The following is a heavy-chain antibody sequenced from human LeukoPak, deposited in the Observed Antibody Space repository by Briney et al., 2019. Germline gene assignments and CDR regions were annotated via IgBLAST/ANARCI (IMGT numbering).Heavy chain of an antibody. CDR1: GGTFSSYA. CDR3: ARAPYSNALYDY. V-gene: IGHV1-69*05. D-gene: IGHD4-11*01. Sequence: SVKVSCKASGGTFSSYAISWVRQAPGQGLEWMGRIIPIFGTANYAQKFQGRVTITTDKSTSTAYMELSSLRSEDTAVYYCARAPYSNALYDYWGQGTLVTVSS. CDR2: IIPIFGTA. J-gene: IGHJ4*02.